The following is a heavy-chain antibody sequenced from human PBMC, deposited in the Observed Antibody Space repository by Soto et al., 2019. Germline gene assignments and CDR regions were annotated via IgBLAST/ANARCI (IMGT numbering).Heavy chain of an antibody. CDR2: IGTAGDT. Sequence: GSLRLSCAASGFTFSSYDMHWVRQATGKGLEWVSAIGTAGDTYYPGSVKGRLTIPREKAKNSLYLQMNRLRAGDTAVYYCARGGVGLHLGELSFGDLFDYWGQGTLVTVSS. J-gene: IGHJ4*02. CDR1: GFTFSSYD. V-gene: IGHV3-13*01. CDR3: ARGGVGLHLGELSFGDLFDY. D-gene: IGHD3-16*02.